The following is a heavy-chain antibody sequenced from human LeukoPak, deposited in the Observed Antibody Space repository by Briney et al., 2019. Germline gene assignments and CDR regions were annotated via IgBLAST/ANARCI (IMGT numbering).Heavy chain of an antibody. V-gene: IGHV6-1*01. J-gene: IGHJ3*02. D-gene: IGHD3-16*02. CDR1: GDSASTNSAG. CDR3: ARGGRSGFDI. Sequence: SQTLSLTCAISGDSASTNSAGWNWIRQSPSRGLEWLGRTYYRSQWYNEYAVSVKSRTTINPDTSKNQFSLQLNSVTPEDTAVYFCARGGRSGFDIWGQGTMVTVS. CDR2: TYYRSQWYN.